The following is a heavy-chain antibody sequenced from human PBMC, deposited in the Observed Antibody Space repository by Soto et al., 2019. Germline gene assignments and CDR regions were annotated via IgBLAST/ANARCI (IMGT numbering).Heavy chain of an antibody. D-gene: IGHD3-9*01. Sequence: GGSLRLSCAASGFTFSSYAMSWVRQAPGKGLEWVSAISGSGGSTYYADSVKGRFTISRDNSKNTLYLQMNSLRAEDTAVYYCAKPPRSDYDILTGSPVGFFDYWGQGTLVTVSS. CDR3: AKPPRSDYDILTGSPVGFFDY. J-gene: IGHJ4*02. CDR1: GFTFSSYA. CDR2: ISGSGGST. V-gene: IGHV3-23*01.